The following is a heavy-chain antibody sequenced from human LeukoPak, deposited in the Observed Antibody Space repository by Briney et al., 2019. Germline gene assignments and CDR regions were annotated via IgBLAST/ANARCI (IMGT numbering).Heavy chain of an antibody. CDR3: ASGSPAGDY. V-gene: IGHV3-69-1*01. Sequence: GGSLRLSCTGSGFTFRTYAFSWVRQAPGKGLEWVSATGSNGVTYYADSVKGRFTISRDNARNSLYLQMNSLTAEDTAVYYCASGSPAGDYWGQGTLVTVSS. CDR2: TGSNGVT. CDR1: GFTFRTYA. D-gene: IGHD1-26*01. J-gene: IGHJ4*02.